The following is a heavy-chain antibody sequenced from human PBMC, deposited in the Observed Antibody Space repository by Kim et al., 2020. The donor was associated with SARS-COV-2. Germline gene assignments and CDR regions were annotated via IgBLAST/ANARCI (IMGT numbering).Heavy chain of an antibody. CDR2: IYTSGST. D-gene: IGHD1-26*01. CDR1: GGSISSGSYY. Sequence: SETLSLTCTVSGGSISSGSYYWSWIRQPAGKGLEWIGRIYTSGSTNYNPSLKSRVTISVDTSKNQFSLKLSSVTAADTAVYYCAREPRWELLGGYDYWGQGTLVTVSS. V-gene: IGHV4-61*02. J-gene: IGHJ4*02. CDR3: AREPRWELLGGYDY.